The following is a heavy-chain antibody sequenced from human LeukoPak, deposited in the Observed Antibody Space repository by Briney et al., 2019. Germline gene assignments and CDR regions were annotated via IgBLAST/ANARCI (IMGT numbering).Heavy chain of an antibody. CDR3: ARERYCSSTSCPFDY. D-gene: IGHD2-2*01. CDR2: IYYSGST. V-gene: IGHV4-59*01. Sequence: SETLSLTCTVSGGSISSYYWSWIRQPPGKGLEWIGYIYYSGSTNYNPSLKSRVTISVDPSKNQFSLKLSSVTAADTAVYYCARERYCSSTSCPFDYWGQGTLVTVSS. CDR1: GGSISSYY. J-gene: IGHJ4*02.